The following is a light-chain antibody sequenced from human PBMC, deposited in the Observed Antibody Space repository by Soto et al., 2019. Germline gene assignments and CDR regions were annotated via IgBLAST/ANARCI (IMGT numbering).Light chain of an antibody. CDR1: SSDVGGYNF. CDR2: EVS. Sequence: LTQPASVFGSPGQSITFSCTGTSSDVGGYNFVSWYQQHPGKAPKLMIYEVSSRPSGVSNRFSGSKSGNTASLTISGLQAEDEADYYCSSYTSSSTLYVFGTGTKVTVL. V-gene: IGLV2-14*03. J-gene: IGLJ1*01. CDR3: SSYTSSSTLYV.